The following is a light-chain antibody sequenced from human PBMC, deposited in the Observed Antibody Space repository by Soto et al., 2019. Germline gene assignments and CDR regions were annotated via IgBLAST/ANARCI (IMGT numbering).Light chain of an antibody. CDR1: QSVSSY. J-gene: IGKJ4*01. CDR2: DAS. CDR3: QQRSDWRLT. V-gene: IGKV3-11*01. Sequence: ETVLTQSPATLPLSPGERATLSCRASQSVSSYLAWYQWKHGQAPRLLIYDASHSATGIPARFSGSGSGTDFTLTISSLEPEEFAVYYGQQRSDWRLTFGGGTKVEIK.